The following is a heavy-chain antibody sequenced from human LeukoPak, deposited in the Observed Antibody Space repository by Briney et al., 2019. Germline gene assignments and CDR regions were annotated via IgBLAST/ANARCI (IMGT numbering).Heavy chain of an antibody. CDR2: IYTSGST. V-gene: IGHV4-4*09. D-gene: IGHD6-13*01. CDR1: GGFISGYY. CDR3: ARCSSSRYANFDY. J-gene: IGHJ4*02. Sequence: SETLSLTCTVSGGFISGYYWSWIRQPPGKGLEWIGYIYTSGSTNYNPSLKSRVNIPVDTSKNQFSLNLTSVTAADTAVYYCARCSSSRYANFDYWGQGTLVTVSS.